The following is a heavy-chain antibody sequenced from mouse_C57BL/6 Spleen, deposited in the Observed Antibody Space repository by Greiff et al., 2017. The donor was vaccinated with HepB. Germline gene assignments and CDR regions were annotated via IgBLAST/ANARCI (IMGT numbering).Heavy chain of an antibody. D-gene: IGHD1-1*01. CDR1: GYTFTSYW. J-gene: IGHJ3*01. CDR3: ARSNYGSPWFAY. V-gene: IGHV1-59*01. CDR2: IDPSDSYT. Sequence: QVQLKQPGAELVRPGTSVKLSCKASGYTFTSYWMHWVKQRPGQGLEWIGVIDPSDSYTNYNQKFKGKATLTVDTSSSTAYMQLSSLTSEDSAVYYCARSNYGSPWFAYWGQGTLVTVSA.